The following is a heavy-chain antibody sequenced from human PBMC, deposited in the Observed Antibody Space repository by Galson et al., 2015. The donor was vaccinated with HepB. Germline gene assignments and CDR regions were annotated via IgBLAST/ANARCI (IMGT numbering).Heavy chain of an antibody. CDR1: GFTFSSYA. D-gene: IGHD2-8*01. V-gene: IGHV3-23*01. J-gene: IGHJ6*03. CDR3: AKMVSLYYYYMDV. Sequence: SLRLSCAASGFTFSSYAMSWVRQAPGKGLEWVSAISGSGGSTYYADSVKGRFTISRDNSKNTLYLQMNSLRAEDTAVYYCAKMVSLYYYYMDVWGKGTTVTVSS. CDR2: ISGSGGST.